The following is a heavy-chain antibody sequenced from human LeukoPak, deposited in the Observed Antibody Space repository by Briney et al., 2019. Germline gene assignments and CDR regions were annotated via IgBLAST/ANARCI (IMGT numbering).Heavy chain of an antibody. J-gene: IGHJ3*02. CDR2: IYPGDSDI. CDR1: GYTFTTYW. Sequence: GESLKISCKCVGYTFTTYWIAGVRQMPGKGLEWMGVIYPGDSDIRYSPSFKGQVTISADKSITTAYLQWNTLKASDTAMYDCTRTEALDAYNIWGQGTIVTVSS. V-gene: IGHV5-51*01. CDR3: TRTEALDAYNI.